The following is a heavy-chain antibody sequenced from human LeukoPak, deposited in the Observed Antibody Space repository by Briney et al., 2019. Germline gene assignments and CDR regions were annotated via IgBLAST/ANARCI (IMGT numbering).Heavy chain of an antibody. Sequence: GGSLRLSCAASGFTVSSNYMSWVRQAPGKGLEWVSAISGSAVITFYADSVKGRFTISRDNSKNTLYLQMNSLRAEDTALYYCAKSRLSGINDAFDIWGQGTMVTVSS. CDR1: GFTVSSNY. V-gene: IGHV3-23*01. CDR3: AKSRLSGINDAFDI. CDR2: ISGSAVIT. J-gene: IGHJ3*02. D-gene: IGHD3-3*01.